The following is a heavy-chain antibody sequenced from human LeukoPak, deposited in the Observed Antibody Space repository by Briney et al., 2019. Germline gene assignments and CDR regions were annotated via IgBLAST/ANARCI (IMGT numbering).Heavy chain of an antibody. CDR2: ISYDGSNK. Sequence: GGSLRLSCAASGFTFSSYGMHWVRQAPGKGLEWVAVISYDGSNKYYADSVKGRFTISRDNSKNTLYLQMNSLRAEDTAVYYCARDMAAMVTAFDYWGQGTLVTVSS. CDR3: ARDMAAMVTAFDY. D-gene: IGHD5-18*01. V-gene: IGHV3-30*03. CDR1: GFTFSSYG. J-gene: IGHJ4*02.